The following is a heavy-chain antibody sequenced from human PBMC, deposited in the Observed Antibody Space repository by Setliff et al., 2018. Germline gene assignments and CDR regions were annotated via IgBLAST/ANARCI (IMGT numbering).Heavy chain of an antibody. CDR3: ARTCSGSGCYAGRES. V-gene: IGHV3-33*08. CDR1: GFTFSNYR. Sequence: RGVLRLSCAASGFTFSNYRMHWVRQAPGKGLEWVAVIWHDGGNKYHADSVKGRFTISRDNSKNTLYLQMNSLRPEDTAVYYCARTCSGSGCYAGRESWGQGT. J-gene: IGHJ5*02. CDR2: IWHDGGNK. D-gene: IGHD2-15*01.